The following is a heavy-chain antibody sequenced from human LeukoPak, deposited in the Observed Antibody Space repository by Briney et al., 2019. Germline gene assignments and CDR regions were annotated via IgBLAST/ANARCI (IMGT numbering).Heavy chain of an antibody. J-gene: IGHJ4*02. V-gene: IGHV3-23*01. D-gene: IGHD3-22*01. CDR1: GFTFSSCA. CDR3: AKDRQSRGSLGFDY. CDR2: ISGTGGTT. Sequence: GGSLRLSCVGSGFTFSSCAMIWVCQTPEKGLEWVSVISGTGGTTYDADSVEGRFTISRDNSKNTLYVQMNSLRAEDTAVYYCAKDRQSRGSLGFDYWGQGALVIVSS.